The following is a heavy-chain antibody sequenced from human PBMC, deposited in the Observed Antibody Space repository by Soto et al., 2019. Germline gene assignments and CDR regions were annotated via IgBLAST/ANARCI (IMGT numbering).Heavy chain of an antibody. D-gene: IGHD6-6*01. Sequence: LRLSCAVSGFTFSDYGMHWVRQAPGKGLEWVAVMSYAGTYKYYADSVKGRFTISRDLSGNTLFLQMNSLRLEDTAVYFCAKEMYPLTVLDSSSPWGDYWGQGTLVTVSS. CDR3: AKEMYPLTVLDSSSPWGDY. V-gene: IGHV3-30*18. CDR1: GFTFSDYG. CDR2: MSYAGTYK. J-gene: IGHJ4*02.